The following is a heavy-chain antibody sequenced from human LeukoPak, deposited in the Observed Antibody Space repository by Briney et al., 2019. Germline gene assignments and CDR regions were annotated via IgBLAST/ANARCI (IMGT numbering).Heavy chain of an antibody. V-gene: IGHV4-39*07. D-gene: IGHD2-15*01. CDR3: ARDPGYCSGGSCEGGNWFDP. CDR1: GGSISSSSYH. Sequence: SETLSLTCTVSGGSISSSSYHWGWIRQPPGKGLEWIGSIYHSGSPYYNPSLKSRVTISVDTSKNKFSLKLSSVTAADTAVFYCARDPGYCSGGSCEGGNWFDPWGQGTLVTVAS. CDR2: IYHSGSP. J-gene: IGHJ5*02.